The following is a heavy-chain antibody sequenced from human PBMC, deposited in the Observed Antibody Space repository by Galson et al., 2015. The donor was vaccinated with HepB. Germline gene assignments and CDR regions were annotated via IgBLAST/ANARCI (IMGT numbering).Heavy chain of an antibody. CDR3: AAHDSSGYYYYYYYMDV. V-gene: IGHV3-7*01. J-gene: IGHJ6*03. D-gene: IGHD3-22*01. CDR2: IKQDGSEK. Sequence: GKGLEWVANIKQDGSEKYYVDSVKGRFTISRDNAKNSLYLQMNSLRAEDTAVYYCAAHDSSGYYYYYYYMDVWGKGTTVTVSS.